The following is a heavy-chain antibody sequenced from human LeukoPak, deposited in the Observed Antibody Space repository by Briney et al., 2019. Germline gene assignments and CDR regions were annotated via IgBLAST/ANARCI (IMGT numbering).Heavy chain of an antibody. CDR3: ATVGYYGSGSSNWFDP. CDR1: GYTFTSYD. CDR2: VNPNSGNT. J-gene: IGHJ5*02. Sequence: ASVKVSCKTSGYTFTSYDLNWVRQATGQGLEWMGWVNPNSGNTGYAQKFQGRVTMTEDTSTDTAYMELSSLRSEDTAVYYCATVGYYGSGSSNWFDPWGQGTLVTVSS. V-gene: IGHV1-8*01. D-gene: IGHD3-10*01.